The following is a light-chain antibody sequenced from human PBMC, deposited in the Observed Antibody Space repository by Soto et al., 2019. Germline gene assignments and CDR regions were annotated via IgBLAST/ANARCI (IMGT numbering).Light chain of an antibody. J-gene: IGLJ1*01. CDR2: EGS. CDR3: CSYAGINTFFV. Sequence: QSALTQPASVSGSPGQSITISCTGTSSDVGGYDLVSWYQQHPGKAPKLIIYEGSKRPSGISNRFSGSKSGNTASLTISGLQAEDEADYYCCSYAGINTFFVFGTGTKLTVL. CDR1: SSDVGGYDL. V-gene: IGLV2-23*01.